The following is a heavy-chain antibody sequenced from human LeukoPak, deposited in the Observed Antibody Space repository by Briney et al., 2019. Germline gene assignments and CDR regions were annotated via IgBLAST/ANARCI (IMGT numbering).Heavy chain of an antibody. Sequence: PSETLSLTCTVSGGSISNFYWSWIRQPPGKGPEWIGYVYSSGSTKYNPSLKSRVTISVDTSKNHFSLKVSSVTAADTAVYYCARQMSGSSGLDYWGQGTLVTVSS. CDR2: VYSSGST. CDR3: ARQMSGSSGLDY. CDR1: GGSISNFY. D-gene: IGHD6-19*01. V-gene: IGHV4-59*08. J-gene: IGHJ4*02.